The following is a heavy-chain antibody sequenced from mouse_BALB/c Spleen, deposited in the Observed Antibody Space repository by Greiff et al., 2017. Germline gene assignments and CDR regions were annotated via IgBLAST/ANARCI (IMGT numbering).Heavy chain of an antibody. Sequence: EVQLQQSGAELVKPGASVKLSCTASGFNIKDTYMHWVKQRPEQGLEWIGRIDPSNGNTKYDPKFQGKATITADTSSNTAYLQLSSLTSEDTAVYYCAFHYYGAYFDDWGQGTTLTVSS. D-gene: IGHD1-2*01. CDR1: GFNIKDTY. CDR3: AFHYYGAYFDD. J-gene: IGHJ2*01. CDR2: IDPSNGNT. V-gene: IGHV14-3*02.